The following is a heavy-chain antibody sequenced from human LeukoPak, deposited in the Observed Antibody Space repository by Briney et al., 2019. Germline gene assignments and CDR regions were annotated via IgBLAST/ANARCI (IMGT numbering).Heavy chain of an antibody. CDR3: ASLPLRSQYYYDSSGHHDAFDI. Sequence: SETLSLTCTVSGGSISSSSYYWGWIRQPPGKGLEWIGSIYYSGSTYYNPSLKSRVTISVDTSKNQFSLKLSSVTAADTAVYYCASLPLRSQYYYDSSGHHDAFDIWGQGTMVTVSS. J-gene: IGHJ3*02. CDR1: GGSISSSSYY. D-gene: IGHD3-22*01. CDR2: IYYSGST. V-gene: IGHV4-39*01.